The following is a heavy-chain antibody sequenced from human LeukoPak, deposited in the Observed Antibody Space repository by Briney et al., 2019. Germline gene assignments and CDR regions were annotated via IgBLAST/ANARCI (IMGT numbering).Heavy chain of an antibody. J-gene: IGHJ4*02. CDR3: AKDRYYYDSSGYCDY. D-gene: IGHD3-22*01. CDR2: ISGSGGST. CDR1: GFTFSSYA. Sequence: PGGSLRLSCAASGFTFSSYAMSWVRQAPGKGLEWVSAISGSGGSTYYADSVKGRSTISRDNSKNTLYLQMNSLRAEDTAVYYCAKDRYYYDSSGYCDYWGQGTLVTVSS. V-gene: IGHV3-23*01.